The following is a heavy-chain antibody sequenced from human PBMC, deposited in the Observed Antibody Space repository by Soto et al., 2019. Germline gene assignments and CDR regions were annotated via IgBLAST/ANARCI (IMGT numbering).Heavy chain of an antibody. V-gene: IGHV1-2*02. CDR2: INPNSGGT. CDR1: GYTFNAHY. D-gene: IGHD6-13*01. J-gene: IGHJ3*01. Sequence: DSVKVSCKASGYTFNAHYTHWERQAPGQGLEWMGWINPNSGGTKYAQKFQGRVTMTRDTSISTAYMELSSLRYDDTAMYYCASGVGAGGTVRFAFDLWGQETMVTVSS. CDR3: ASGVGAGGTVRFAFDL.